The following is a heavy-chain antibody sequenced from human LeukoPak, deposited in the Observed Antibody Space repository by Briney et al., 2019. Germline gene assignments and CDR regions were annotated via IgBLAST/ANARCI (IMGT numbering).Heavy chain of an antibody. CDR3: ARGRRWDSVWFDP. D-gene: IGHD1-26*01. CDR2: IYPGDSDT. V-gene: IGHV5-51*01. Sequence: GESLKISCKGSGYSFTSYWIGWVRQMPGKGLERIGIIYPGDSDTRYSPSFQGQVTISADKSVNTAYLQWSSLKASDTAMYYCARGRRWDSVWFDPWGQGTLVTVSS. J-gene: IGHJ5*02. CDR1: GYSFTSYW.